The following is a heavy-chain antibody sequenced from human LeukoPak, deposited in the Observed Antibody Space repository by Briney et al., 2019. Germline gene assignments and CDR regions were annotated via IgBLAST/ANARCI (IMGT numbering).Heavy chain of an antibody. D-gene: IGHD6-6*01. Sequence: GGSLRLSCAASGFTFSSYAMSWVRQAPGKGLEWVSAISGSGGSTYYADSVQGRFTISRDNSKKTLYLQMNSLRPEDTGVFYCAKDASPIAASTTGAFDFWGQGAMITVSS. V-gene: IGHV3-23*01. J-gene: IGHJ3*01. CDR2: ISGSGGST. CDR1: GFTFSSYA. CDR3: AKDASPIAASTTGAFDF.